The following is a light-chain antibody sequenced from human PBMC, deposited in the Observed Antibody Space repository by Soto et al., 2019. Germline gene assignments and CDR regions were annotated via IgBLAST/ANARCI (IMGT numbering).Light chain of an antibody. J-gene: IGKJ5*01. CDR2: GAS. CDR3: QQYNNWLSIT. V-gene: IGKV3-15*01. Sequence: EIVMTQYPATLSVSPGERATLSFRASQSVSSNLAWYQQKPGQAPRLLIYGASTRATGIPARFSGSGSGTEFTLTISSLQSEDFAVYYCQQYNNWLSITFGQGTRLEIK. CDR1: QSVSSN.